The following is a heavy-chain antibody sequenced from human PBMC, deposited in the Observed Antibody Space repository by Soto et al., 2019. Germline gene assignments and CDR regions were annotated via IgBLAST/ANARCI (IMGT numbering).Heavy chain of an antibody. CDR2: IIPVFGTG. V-gene: IGHV1-69*06. J-gene: IGHJ4*02. D-gene: IGHD5-18*01. CDR3: ARVGGTGGYTYGLDY. Sequence: ASVKVSCKASGGTFSSYAISWVRQAPGQGLEWMGGIIPVFGTGIYAQKFQGRVTITADKSTNTAYMELSSLRSEDTAVYFCARVGGTGGYTYGLDYWGQGALVTVSS. CDR1: GGTFSSYA.